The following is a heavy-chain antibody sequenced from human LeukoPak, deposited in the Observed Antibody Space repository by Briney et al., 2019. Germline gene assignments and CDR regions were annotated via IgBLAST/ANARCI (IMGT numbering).Heavy chain of an antibody. Sequence: GGSLRLSCAASGFTFSSYAMNWVRQAPGQGLEWVSGISGSGGSTYYADSVKGRFTISRDNSKNTLYLQMNSLRVEDTAVYYCARGAGWWDYWGQGTLVTVSS. V-gene: IGHV3-23*01. CDR2: ISGSGGST. CDR3: ARGAGWWDY. CDR1: GFTFSSYA. D-gene: IGHD2-15*01. J-gene: IGHJ4*02.